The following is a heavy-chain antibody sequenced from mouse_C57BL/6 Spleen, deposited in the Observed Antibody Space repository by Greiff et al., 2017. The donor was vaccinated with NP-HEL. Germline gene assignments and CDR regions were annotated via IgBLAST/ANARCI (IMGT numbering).Heavy chain of an antibody. D-gene: IGHD2-3*01. Sequence: EVKVVESGGGLVKPGGSLKLSCAASGFTFSDYGMHWVRQAPEKGLEWVAYISSGSSTIYYADTVKGRFTISRDNAKNTLFLQMTSLRSEDTAMYYCARRSIYDGYYDAMDYWGQGTSVTVSS. V-gene: IGHV5-17*01. CDR1: GFTFSDYG. CDR3: ARRSIYDGYYDAMDY. CDR2: ISSGSSTI. J-gene: IGHJ4*01.